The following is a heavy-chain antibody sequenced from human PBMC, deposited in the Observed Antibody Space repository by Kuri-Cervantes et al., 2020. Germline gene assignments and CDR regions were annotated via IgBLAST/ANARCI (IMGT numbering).Heavy chain of an antibody. CDR2: IYYSGST. CDR1: GGSISSSSYY. V-gene: IGHV4-61*05. Sequence: SETLSLTCTVSGGSISSSSYYWGWIRQPPGKGLEWIGYIYYSGSTNYNPSLKSRVTISVDTSKNQFSLKLSSVTAADTAVYYCARGTAPDYWGQGTLVTVSS. D-gene: IGHD1-1*01. CDR3: ARGTAPDY. J-gene: IGHJ4*02.